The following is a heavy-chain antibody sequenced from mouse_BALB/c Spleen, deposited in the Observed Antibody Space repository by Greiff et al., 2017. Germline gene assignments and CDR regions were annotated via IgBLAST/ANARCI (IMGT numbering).Heavy chain of an antibody. Sequence: EVKVEESGPGLVKPSQTVSLTCTVTGISITTGNYRWSWIRQFPGNKLEWIGYIYYSGTITYNPSLTSRTTITRDTSKNQFFLEMNSLTAEDTATYYCARDGGSGHFDYWGQGTTLTVSS. CDR3: ARDGGSGHFDY. D-gene: IGHD3-1*01. CDR2: IYYSGTI. J-gene: IGHJ2*01. CDR1: GISITTGNYR. V-gene: IGHV3-5*02.